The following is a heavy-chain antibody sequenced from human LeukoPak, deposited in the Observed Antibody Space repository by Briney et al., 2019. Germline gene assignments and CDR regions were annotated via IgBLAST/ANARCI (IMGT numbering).Heavy chain of an antibody. CDR3: ARDKGYHFDY. J-gene: IGHJ4*02. CDR2: INHSGST. D-gene: IGHD6-13*01. Sequence: ASETLSLTCAVYGGSFSGYYWSWIRQPPGKGLEWIGEINHSGSTNYNPSLKSRVTISVDTSKNQFFLRLSSVTAADTAVYYCARDKGYHFDYWGQGTLVTVSS. CDR1: GGSFSGYY. V-gene: IGHV4-34*01.